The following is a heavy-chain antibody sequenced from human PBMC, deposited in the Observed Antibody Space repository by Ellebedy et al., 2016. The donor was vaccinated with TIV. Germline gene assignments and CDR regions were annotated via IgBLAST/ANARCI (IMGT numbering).Heavy chain of an antibody. D-gene: IGHD3-10*01. CDR2: ISHSGST. J-gene: IGHJ6*03. CDR3: ARVPRWLNYMDV. CDR1: GGSFSGFY. Sequence: SETLSLXXGVYGGSFSGFYWSWIRQPPGKGLEWIGEISHSGSTNYNPSLKSRVTISIDTSKNQFSLKLTSVTAADTAVYYCARVPRWLNYMDVWGKGTTVTVSS. V-gene: IGHV4-34*01.